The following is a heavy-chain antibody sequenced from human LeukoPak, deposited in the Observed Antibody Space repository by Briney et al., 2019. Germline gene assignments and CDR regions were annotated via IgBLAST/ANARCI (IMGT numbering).Heavy chain of an antibody. CDR2: IYYSGST. CDR1: GGSISSYY. D-gene: IGHD6-6*01. CDR3: ASTPESSIVDGSSSQ. J-gene: IGHJ4*02. Sequence: SETLSLTCTVSGGSISSYYWSWIRQPPGKGLEWIGYIYYSGSTNYNPSLKSRVTISVDTSKNQFSLKLSSVTAADTAVYYCASTPESSIVDGSSSQWGQGTLVTVSS. V-gene: IGHV4-59*01.